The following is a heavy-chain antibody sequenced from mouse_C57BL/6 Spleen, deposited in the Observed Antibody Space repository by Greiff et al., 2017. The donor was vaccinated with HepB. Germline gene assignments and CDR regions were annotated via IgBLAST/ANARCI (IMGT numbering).Heavy chain of an antibody. CDR1: GFTFSSYA. J-gene: IGHJ4*01. V-gene: IGHV5-4*01. CDR2: ISDGGSYT. CDR3: ARDYYGKGYAMDY. Sequence: DVHLVESGGGLVKPGGSLKLSCAASGFTFSSYAMSWVRQTPEKRLEWVATISDGGSYTYYPDNVKGRFTISRDNAKNNLYLQMSHLKSEDTAMYYCARDYYGKGYAMDYWGQGTSVTVSS. D-gene: IGHD1-1*01.